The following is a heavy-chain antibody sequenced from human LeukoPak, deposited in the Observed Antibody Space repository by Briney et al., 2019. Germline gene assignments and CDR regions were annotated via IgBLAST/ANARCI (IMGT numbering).Heavy chain of an antibody. D-gene: IGHD1-1*01. Sequence: ASVKVSCKASGFTFTSSAVQWVRQARGQRLEWIGWIVVGSGDTNYAQKFQERVTITRDMSTSTAYMELSSLRSEDTAVYYCAASFGPNEYGYFQHWGQGTLVTVSS. V-gene: IGHV1-58*01. CDR3: AASFGPNEYGYFQH. CDR1: GFTFTSSA. J-gene: IGHJ1*01. CDR2: IVVGSGDT.